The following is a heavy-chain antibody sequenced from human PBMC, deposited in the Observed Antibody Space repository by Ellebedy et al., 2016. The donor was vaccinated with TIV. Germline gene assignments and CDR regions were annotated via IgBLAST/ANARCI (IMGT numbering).Heavy chain of an antibody. Sequence: GESLKISCAASGFTVSSNYMSWVRQAPGKGLEWVSVVHRGGKTYYSHPVKGRFTFSRDNSRNTVYLQMNNLTAEDTAVYYCATETFNDVDLEVWGLLNMWGQGTMVIVSS. J-gene: IGHJ3*02. CDR2: VHRGGKT. D-gene: IGHD1-1*01. CDR1: GFTVSSNY. V-gene: IGHV3-66*01. CDR3: ATETFNDVDLEVWGLLNM.